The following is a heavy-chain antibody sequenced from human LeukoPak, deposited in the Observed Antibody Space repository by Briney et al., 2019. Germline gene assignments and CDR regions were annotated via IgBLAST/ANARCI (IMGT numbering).Heavy chain of an antibody. CDR1: EYSFTNYW. J-gene: IGHJ5*02. CDR3: AGHQGYFDP. Sequence: VESLKISCKGSEYSFTNYWIGWVRQMPGKGLEWLGMIYPGDSNTRYSPSFQGHVTISADKSISTAYLQWSSLKASDTAMYYCAGHQGYFDPWGQGTLVTVYS. CDR2: IYPGDSNT. D-gene: IGHD3-22*01. V-gene: IGHV5-51*01.